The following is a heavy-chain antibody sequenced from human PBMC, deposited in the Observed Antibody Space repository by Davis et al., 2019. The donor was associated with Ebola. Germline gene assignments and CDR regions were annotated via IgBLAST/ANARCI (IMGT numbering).Heavy chain of an antibody. CDR3: ARRNWFDP. Sequence: GESLKISCAASGFTFSSYWMSWVRQAPGKGLGWVSSITVTSNYTYYADSVKGRFTISRDNAKNSLYLQMNSLRAEDTAVYYCARRNWFDPWGQGTLVTVSS. J-gene: IGHJ5*02. CDR1: GFTFSSYW. CDR2: ITVTSNYT. V-gene: IGHV3-21*01.